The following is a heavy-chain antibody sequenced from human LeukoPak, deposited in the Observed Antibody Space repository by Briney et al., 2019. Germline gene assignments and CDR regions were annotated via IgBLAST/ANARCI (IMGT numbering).Heavy chain of an antibody. Sequence: GSLRLSCSASGFTFSSYAMHWVRQAPGKGLEYVSAISSNGGSTYYAGPVKGRFTISRDNSKNTLYLQMSSLRAEDTAVYYCVTSGNGGTSSFDYWGQGTLVTVSS. V-gene: IGHV3-64D*06. J-gene: IGHJ4*02. CDR3: VTSGNGGTSSFDY. D-gene: IGHD4-23*01. CDR2: ISSNGGST. CDR1: GFTFSSYA.